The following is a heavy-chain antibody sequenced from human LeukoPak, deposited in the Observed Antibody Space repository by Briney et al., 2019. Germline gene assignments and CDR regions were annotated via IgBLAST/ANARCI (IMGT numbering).Heavy chain of an antibody. Sequence: GGSLSLFCGASGFPFTIYAMSWTRQAGGEGLEWLTFINGGGENTYYRHCVEDRFSLSRANSKNTLYLQINSVRAEHTAKYHCVRPRAITTGVGRYFDLWGRGTLVTVSS. CDR3: VRPRAITTGVGRYFDL. CDR1: GFPFTIYA. CDR2: INGGGENT. J-gene: IGHJ2*01. V-gene: IGHV3-23*01. D-gene: IGHD1-1*01.